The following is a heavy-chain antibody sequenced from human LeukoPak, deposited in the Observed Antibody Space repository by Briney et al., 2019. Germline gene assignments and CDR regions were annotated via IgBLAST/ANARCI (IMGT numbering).Heavy chain of an antibody. J-gene: IGHJ3*02. CDR3: ARGEDILTGYYNVGDAFDI. V-gene: IGHV4-30-4*01. CDR1: GGSISSGDYY. CDR2: IYYSGST. Sequence: SQTPSLTCTVSGGSISSGDYYWSWIRQPPGKGLEWIGHIYYSGSTYYDPSLKSRVTISVDTSKNQFSLKLSSVTAADTAVYYCARGEDILTGYYNVGDAFDIWGQGTMVTVSS. D-gene: IGHD3-9*01.